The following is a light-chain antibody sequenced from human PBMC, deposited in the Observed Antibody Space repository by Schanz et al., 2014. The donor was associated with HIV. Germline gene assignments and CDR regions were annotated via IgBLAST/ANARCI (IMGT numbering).Light chain of an antibody. CDR3: GTWDSRMSVGYV. CDR2: DNY. J-gene: IGLJ1*01. CDR1: SYSIGNNF. V-gene: IGLV1-51*01. Sequence: QSVLTQPPSVSAAPGQRVTISCSGHSYSIGNNFVSWFQQLPGTAPKLLIYDNYKRPSGIPDRFSGSKSGTSATLVITGLQTGDEADYYCGTWDSRMSVGYVFGSGTKPTVL.